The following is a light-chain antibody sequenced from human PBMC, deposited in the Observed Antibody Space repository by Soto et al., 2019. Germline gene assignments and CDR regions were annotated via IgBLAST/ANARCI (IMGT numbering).Light chain of an antibody. CDR2: WAS. Sequence: DIVMTQSPDSLAVSLGERATINCKSSQSVLYNSNNMNYLAWYQQKPGQPPKLLIYWASTRESGVPDRFSGSGSATDFTLTISSLQAEDVAVYYCQQCYGTPFTFGQGTKLEIK. CDR3: QQCYGTPFT. V-gene: IGKV4-1*01. J-gene: IGKJ2*01. CDR1: QSVLYNSNNMNY.